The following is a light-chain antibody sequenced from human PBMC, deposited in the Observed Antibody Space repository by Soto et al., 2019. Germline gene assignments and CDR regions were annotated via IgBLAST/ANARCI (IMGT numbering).Light chain of an antibody. J-gene: IGLJ2*01. V-gene: IGLV1-51*01. CDR3: GTWDNSLSAV. CDR2: DNG. CDR1: SSNVGSNY. Sequence: SALTQPPSVSAAPGQKVTISCSGSSSNVGSNYVSWYQQLPGTAPKLLIYDNGKRSSGIPDRFSGSQSGTSATLGITGLQTGDEADYYCGTWDNSLSAVFGGGTKVTVL.